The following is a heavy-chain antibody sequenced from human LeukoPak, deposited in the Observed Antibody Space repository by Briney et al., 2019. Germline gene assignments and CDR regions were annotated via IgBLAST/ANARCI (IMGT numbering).Heavy chain of an antibody. D-gene: IGHD6-13*01. CDR2: IIPIFGTA. CDR1: GGTFSSYA. CDR3: ARMTYSSSWYYHYHGMDV. Sequence: SVKVSCKASGGTFSSYAISWVRQAPGQGLEWMGGIIPIFGTANYAQKFQGRVTITADESTSTAYMELSSLRSEDTAVYYCARMTYSSSWYYHYHGMDVWGQGTTVTVSS. J-gene: IGHJ6*02. V-gene: IGHV1-69*13.